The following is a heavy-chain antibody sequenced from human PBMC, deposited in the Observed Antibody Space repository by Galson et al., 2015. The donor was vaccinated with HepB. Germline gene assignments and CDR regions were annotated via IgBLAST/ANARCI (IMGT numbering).Heavy chain of an antibody. J-gene: IGHJ4*02. D-gene: IGHD1-26*01. CDR1: GYTFINYW. Sequence: SVKVSCKASGYTFINYWLHWVRQAPGQGPEWLGFINPYDGGTGYSLKFLGRVTMTRDTSTATVYMELSSLESDDTAVYYCTRSGSYHTVDLWGQGTLVTVSS. CDR3: TRSGSYHTVDL. V-gene: IGHV1-46*01. CDR2: INPYDGGT.